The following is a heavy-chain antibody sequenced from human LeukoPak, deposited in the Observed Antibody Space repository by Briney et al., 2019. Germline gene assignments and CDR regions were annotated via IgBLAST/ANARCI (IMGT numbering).Heavy chain of an antibody. CDR1: GVSVSSNF. CDR2: IYSGGET. CDR3: TRDPPAVAINTYA. Sequence: PGGPLRLSGAASGVSVSSNFMIWVGQAPGKGLEWVSLIYSGGETSYADSVKGRFSISRDNSKNTLYLQMNSLRVEDTAVYYCTRDPPAVAINTYAWGQGTLVTVSS. D-gene: IGHD6-13*01. V-gene: IGHV3-66*01. J-gene: IGHJ5*02.